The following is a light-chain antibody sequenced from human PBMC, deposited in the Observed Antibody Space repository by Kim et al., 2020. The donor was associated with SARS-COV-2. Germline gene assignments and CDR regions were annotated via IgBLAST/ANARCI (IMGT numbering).Light chain of an antibody. CDR3: ATWDNSLNGWV. CDR1: RPNVGSHF. Sequence: ELTQPPSAWGTPGQRVTIPCSGSRPNVGSHFVNWFQQLPGTAPKLLLHNDDRRPSGVPDRFSGSRSGASASLAISGLQSEDEADYYCATWDNSLNGWVFGGGTQLTVL. CDR2: NDD. J-gene: IGLJ3*02. V-gene: IGLV1-44*01.